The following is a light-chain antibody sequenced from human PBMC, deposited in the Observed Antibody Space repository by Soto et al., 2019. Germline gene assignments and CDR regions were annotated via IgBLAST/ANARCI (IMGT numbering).Light chain of an antibody. CDR3: SSYTSSSTKV. J-gene: IGLJ1*01. CDR2: EVS. Sequence: VLTQPASVSGSPGQSITISCTGTSSDVGGYNYVSWYQQHPGKAPKLMIYEVSNRPSGVSNRFSGSKSGNTASLTISGLQAEDEADYYCSSYTSSSTKVFGTGTKVTVL. V-gene: IGLV2-14*01. CDR1: SSDVGGYNY.